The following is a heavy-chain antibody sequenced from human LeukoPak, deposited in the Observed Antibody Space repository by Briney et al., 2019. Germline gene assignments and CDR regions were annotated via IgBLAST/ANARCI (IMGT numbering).Heavy chain of an antibody. Sequence: SETLSLTCTVSGGSISSYYWSWIRQPQAKGLEWIGYIYYTGTTNYNPSPRSRVPISVDTSKNQFSLKLSSVTAADTAVYYCASSGGSRDWFDPWGQGTLSPSPQ. D-gene: IGHD2-15*01. J-gene: IGHJ5*02. CDR1: GGSISSYY. CDR3: ASSGGSRDWFDP. CDR2: IYYTGTT. V-gene: IGHV4-59*01.